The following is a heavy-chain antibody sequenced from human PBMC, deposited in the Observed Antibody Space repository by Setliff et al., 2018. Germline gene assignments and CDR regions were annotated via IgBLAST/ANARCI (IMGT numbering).Heavy chain of an antibody. CDR1: GFTFSNYG. J-gene: IGHJ4*02. CDR2: ISTSGSTI. Sequence: PGGSLRLSCAASGFTFSNYGMTWVRQAPGKGLEWISYISTSGSTIYYADSVKGRFTISRDNSKNTLYLQMNSLRAEDTAIYSCAKFSSVPGSRFFDYWGQGALVTVSP. V-gene: IGHV3-48*01. CDR3: AKFSSVPGSRFFDY. D-gene: IGHD2-2*01.